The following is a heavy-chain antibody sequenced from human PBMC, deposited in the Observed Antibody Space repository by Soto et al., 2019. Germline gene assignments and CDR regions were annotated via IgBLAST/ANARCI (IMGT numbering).Heavy chain of an antibody. CDR3: ARVNLDYVTGMDV. V-gene: IGHV4-31*03. CDR2: IYDSGST. Sequence: QVQLQESGPGLVKPSQTLSLTCTVSGGPITNYWSWIRQHPGKGLEWIGYIYDSGSTYYNQSRKSRVTMSLDTSKTQLSLKLTSVTAADTAVYYCARVNLDYVTGMDVWGQGTTVTVSS. J-gene: IGHJ6*02. CDR1: GGPITNY. D-gene: IGHD4-17*01.